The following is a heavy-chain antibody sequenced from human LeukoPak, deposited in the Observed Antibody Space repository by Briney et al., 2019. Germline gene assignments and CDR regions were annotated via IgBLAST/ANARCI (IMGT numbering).Heavy chain of an antibody. CDR3: ATERYYYDSRLPDI. CDR2: ISSSGSTI. Sequence: GGSLRLSCAASGFTFSNYEMNWVRQAPGKGLEWVSYISSSGSTIYYADSVRGRFTISRDNSKNTLYLQMDSLRAEDTAVYYCATERYYYDSRLPDIWGQGTMVTVSS. CDR1: GFTFSNYE. D-gene: IGHD3-22*01. V-gene: IGHV3-48*03. J-gene: IGHJ3*02.